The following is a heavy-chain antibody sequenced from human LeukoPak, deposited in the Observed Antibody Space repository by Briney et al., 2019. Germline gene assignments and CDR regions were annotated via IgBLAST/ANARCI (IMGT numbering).Heavy chain of an antibody. J-gene: IGHJ4*02. D-gene: IGHD3-10*01. CDR3: AKSRYGSGTPFDY. CDR1: GFTFSSDA. V-gene: IGHV3-23*01. Sequence: GGSLRLSCAASGFTFSSDAMSWVRQAPGKGLEWVSAISGSGGSTFYADSVKGRFSISRDNSKNTLYLQMNSLRVEDTAAYYCAKSRYGSGTPFDYWGQGTLVTVSS. CDR2: ISGSGGST.